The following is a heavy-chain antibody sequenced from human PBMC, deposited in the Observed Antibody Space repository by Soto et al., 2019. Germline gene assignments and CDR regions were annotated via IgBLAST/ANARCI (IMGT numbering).Heavy chain of an antibody. CDR2: IWYDGSNK. CDR1: GFTFSSYA. V-gene: IGHV3-33*01. J-gene: IGHJ3*02. CDR3: ARDTKQLGILNAFDI. Sequence: QVQLVESGGGVVQPGRSLRLSCAASGFTFSSYAMHWVRQAPGKGLEWVAVIWYDGSNKYYADSVKGRFTISRDNSKNTLYLQMNSLRAEDTAVYYCARDTKQLGILNAFDIWGQGTMVTVSS. D-gene: IGHD6-6*01.